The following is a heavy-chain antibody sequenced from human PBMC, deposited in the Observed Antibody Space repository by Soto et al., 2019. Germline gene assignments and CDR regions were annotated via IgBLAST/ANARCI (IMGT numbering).Heavy chain of an antibody. J-gene: IGHJ3*02. CDR3: ARDPYSSSWYRGGAFDI. Sequence: QVQLQESGPGLVKPSGTLSLTCAVSGGSISSSNWWSWVRQPPGKGLEWIGEIYHSGSTNYNPSLKCRVTISVDKSKNPFSLKLSSVPAAHTAVYYCARDPYSSSWYRGGAFDIWGQGTMVTVSS. CDR2: IYHSGST. V-gene: IGHV4-4*02. CDR1: GGSISSSNW. D-gene: IGHD6-13*01.